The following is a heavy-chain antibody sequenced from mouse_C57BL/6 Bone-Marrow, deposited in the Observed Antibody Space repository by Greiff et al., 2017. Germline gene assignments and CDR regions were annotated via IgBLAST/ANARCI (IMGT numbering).Heavy chain of an antibody. CDR3: ARSRVLLRYPLDY. CDR1: GYTFTSYW. D-gene: IGHD1-1*01. V-gene: IGHV1-52*01. Sequence: QVQLQQPGAELVRPGSSVKLSCKASGYTFTSYWMHWVKQRPIQGLEWIGNIDPSDSETHYNQKIKDKATLTVEKSSSTAYMQLSSLTSEDSAVYYCARSRVLLRYPLDYWGQGTTLTVSS. CDR2: IDPSDSET. J-gene: IGHJ2*01.